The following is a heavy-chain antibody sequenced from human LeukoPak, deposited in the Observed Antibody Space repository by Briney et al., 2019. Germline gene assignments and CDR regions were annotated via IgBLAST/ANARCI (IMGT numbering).Heavy chain of an antibody. CDR1: GFTFSSYE. CDR2: ISTSGSTI. V-gene: IGHV3-48*03. Sequence: GSLRLSCAASGFTFSSYEMNWVRQAPGKGLEWVSFISTSGSTIYYADSLKGRFTVSRDNAKNSLFLQMDSLRAEDTAVYYCARSFCTSVSCPKGHYHYVMDVWGQGTTVTVSS. J-gene: IGHJ6*02. CDR3: ARSFCTSVSCPKGHYHYVMDV. D-gene: IGHD2-8*02.